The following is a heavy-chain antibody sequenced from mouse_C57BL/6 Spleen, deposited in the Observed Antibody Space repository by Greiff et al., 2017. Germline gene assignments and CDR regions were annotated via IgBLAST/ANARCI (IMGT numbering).Heavy chain of an antibody. D-gene: IGHD2-5*01. CDR3: TVYYSNYDD. CDR1: GFTFSNYW. CDR2: IRLKSDNYAT. V-gene: IGHV6-3*01. Sequence: EVKLMESGGGLVQPGGSMKLSCVASGFTFSNYWMNWVRQSPEKGLEWVAQIRLKSDNYATHYAESVKGRFTISRDDSKSSVYLQMNNLRAEDTGIYYCTVYYSNYDDWGQGTTLTVSS. J-gene: IGHJ2*01.